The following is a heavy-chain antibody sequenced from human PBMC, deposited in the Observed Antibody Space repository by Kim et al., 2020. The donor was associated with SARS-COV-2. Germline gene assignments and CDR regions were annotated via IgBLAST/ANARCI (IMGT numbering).Heavy chain of an antibody. CDR2: ISGSGGST. CDR3: AKESRGFGELSYYYYYGMDV. CDR1: GFTFSSYA. V-gene: IGHV3-23*01. D-gene: IGHD3-10*01. J-gene: IGHJ6*02. Sequence: GGSLRLSCAASGFTFSSYAMSWVRQAPGKGLEWVSAISGSGGSTYYADSVKGRFTISRDNSKNTLYLQMNSLRAEDTAVYYCAKESRGFGELSYYYYYGMDVWGQGTTVTVSS.